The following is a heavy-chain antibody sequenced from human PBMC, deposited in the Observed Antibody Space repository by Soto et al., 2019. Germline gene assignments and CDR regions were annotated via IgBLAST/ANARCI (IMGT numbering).Heavy chain of an antibody. Sequence: QLQLQESGPGLVKPSETLSLTCTVSGGSISSSSYYWGWIRQPPGKGLEWIESIFYSGTTYYNPSLKSRVTISVDTSKNQFSLKLSSATAADTAVYYCARQPQNRPFDYWGQGTLVTVSS. J-gene: IGHJ4*02. CDR1: GGSISSSSYY. V-gene: IGHV4-39*01. CDR3: ARQPQNRPFDY. CDR2: IFYSGTT.